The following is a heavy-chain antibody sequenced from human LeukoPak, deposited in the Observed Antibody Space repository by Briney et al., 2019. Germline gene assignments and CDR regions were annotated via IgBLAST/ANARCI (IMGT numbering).Heavy chain of an antibody. CDR3: ARGGDCSSTSCYLPFDY. Sequence: SGGSLRLSCAASGFTFSDYAMHWVRQAPGKGLEWVAVISYDGSNKYYADFVKGRFTISRDNSKNTLYLQMNSLRTEDTAVYYCARGGDCSSTSCYLPFDYWGQGTLVTVSS. CDR1: GFTFSDYA. CDR2: ISYDGSNK. D-gene: IGHD2-2*03. J-gene: IGHJ4*02. V-gene: IGHV3-30-3*01.